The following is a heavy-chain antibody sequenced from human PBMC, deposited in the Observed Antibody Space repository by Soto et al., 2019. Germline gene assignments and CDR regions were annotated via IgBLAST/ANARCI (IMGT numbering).Heavy chain of an antibody. CDR3: ATPPLQRRSYYYYYGMDV. Sequence: QVQLVQSGAEVKKPGASVKVSCKVSGYTLTELSMHWVRQAPGKGLEWMGGFDPEDGETIYAQKFQGRVTMTEDTSTDTAYMELSSLRSEDTAVYYCATPPLQRRSYYYYYGMDVWGQGTTVTVSS. V-gene: IGHV1-24*01. CDR2: FDPEDGET. D-gene: IGHD1-26*01. CDR1: GYTLTELS. J-gene: IGHJ6*02.